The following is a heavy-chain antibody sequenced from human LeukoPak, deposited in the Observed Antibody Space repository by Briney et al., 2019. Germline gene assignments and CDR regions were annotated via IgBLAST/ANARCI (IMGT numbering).Heavy chain of an antibody. D-gene: IGHD3-22*01. Sequence: GSSVTVSCKASGGTFSSYAISWVRQAPGQGLEWMGGIIPIFGTANYAQKFQGRVTITADESTSTAYMELSSLRSEDTAVYYCAREIDYYDSSGYYYFDYWGQGTLVTVSS. V-gene: IGHV1-69*01. CDR1: GGTFSSYA. CDR2: IIPIFGTA. CDR3: AREIDYYDSSGYYYFDY. J-gene: IGHJ4*02.